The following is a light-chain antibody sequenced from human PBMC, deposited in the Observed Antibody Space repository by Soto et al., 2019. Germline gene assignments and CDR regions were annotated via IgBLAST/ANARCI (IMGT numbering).Light chain of an antibody. CDR2: GAT. CDR3: QQSGT. CDR1: QSVSSSY. V-gene: IGKV3-20*01. Sequence: EMVLTQSPGTLSLSPGERATLSCRASQSVSSSYLAWYQQKPGQAPRLLIYGATTRATGIPARFSGSGSGTEFTLTISSLQSEDFAVYYCQQSGTFGQGTRLEIK. J-gene: IGKJ5*01.